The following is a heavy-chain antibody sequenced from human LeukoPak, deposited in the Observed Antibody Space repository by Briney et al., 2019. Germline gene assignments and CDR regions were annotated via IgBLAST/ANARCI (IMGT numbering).Heavy chain of an antibody. CDR3: ARDRGYGSGSCMDV. CDR2: ISSGSDYI. CDR1: GFTFSSYS. V-gene: IGHV3-21*01. J-gene: IGHJ6*02. Sequence: PGGSLRLSCSASGFTFSSYSMNWVRQAPGKGLEWVSTISSGSDYIYYADSVKGRFTISRDNAKNSLYLQMHSLRAEDTAVYYCARDRGYGSGSCMDVWGQGTTVTVSS. D-gene: IGHD3-10*01.